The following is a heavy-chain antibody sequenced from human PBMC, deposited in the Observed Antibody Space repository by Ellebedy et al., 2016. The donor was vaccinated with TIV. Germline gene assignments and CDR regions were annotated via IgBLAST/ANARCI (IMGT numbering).Heavy chain of an antibody. D-gene: IGHD1-1*01. CDR2: IIPILGIA. CDR1: RGTFSSYA. Sequence: AASVTVSCKASRGTFSSYAINWVRQAPGQGLEWMGRIIPILGIANYAQKFQARVTITADKSTSTAYMELSSLRSEDTAVYYCARDRSRLQLYYFDYWGQGTLVTVSS. J-gene: IGHJ4*02. V-gene: IGHV1-69*04. CDR3: ARDRSRLQLYYFDY.